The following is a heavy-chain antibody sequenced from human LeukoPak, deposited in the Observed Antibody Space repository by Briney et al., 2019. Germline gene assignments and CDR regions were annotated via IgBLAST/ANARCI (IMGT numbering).Heavy chain of an antibody. V-gene: IGHV3-9*01. CDR3: AKASGSSGYYQLDY. CDR2: ISWNSGSI. D-gene: IGHD3-22*01. CDR1: GFTFDDYA. J-gene: IGHJ4*02. Sequence: SLRLSCAASGFTFDDYAMHWVRQAPGKGLEWVSGISWNSGSIGYADSVKGRFTISIDNAKNSLYLQMNSLRAEDTALYYCAKASGSSGYYQLDYWGQGTLVTVSS.